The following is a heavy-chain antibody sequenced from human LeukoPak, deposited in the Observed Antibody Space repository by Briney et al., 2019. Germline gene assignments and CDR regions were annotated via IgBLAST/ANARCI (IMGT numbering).Heavy chain of an antibody. J-gene: IGHJ4*02. CDR2: ISYDGSNK. D-gene: IGHD4-11*01. CDR3: AKDPHDYSNGYYFDY. Sequence: PGGSLRLSCAASGFTFSSYAMHWVRQAPGKGLEWVAVISYDGSNKYYADSVKGRFTISRDNSKNTLYLQMNSLRAEDTAVYYCAKDPHDYSNGYYFDYWGQGTLVTVSS. CDR1: GFTFSSYA. V-gene: IGHV3-30-3*01.